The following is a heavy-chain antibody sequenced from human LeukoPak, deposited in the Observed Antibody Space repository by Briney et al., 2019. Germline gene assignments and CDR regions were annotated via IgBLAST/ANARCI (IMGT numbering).Heavy chain of an antibody. CDR1: VFSFSSYA. D-gene: IGHD3-10*01. J-gene: IGHJ4*02. CDR2: ISGSGGST. Sequence: GGSLRLSCAASVFSFSSYAMSWVRRAPGKGLEWVSAISGSGGSTYYADSVKGRFTISRENPKNTLYLQMNSLRAEDTAVYYCARDQSGYWGQGTLVTVSS. V-gene: IGHV3-23*01. CDR3: ARDQSGY.